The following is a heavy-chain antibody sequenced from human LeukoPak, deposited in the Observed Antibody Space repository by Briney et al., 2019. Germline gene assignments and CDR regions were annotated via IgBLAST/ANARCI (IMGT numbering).Heavy chain of an antibody. CDR3: ARVPLEYSSSSNYYYYGMDV. V-gene: IGHV4-34*01. CDR1: GGSFSGYY. D-gene: IGHD6-6*01. J-gene: IGHJ6*02. CDR2: INHSGST. Sequence: PSETLSLTCAVYGGSFSGYYWSWIRQPPGKGLEWIGEINHSGSTNYNPSLKSRVTISVDTSKNQFSLKLSSVTAADTAVYYCARVPLEYSSSSNYYYYGMDVWDQGTTVTVSS.